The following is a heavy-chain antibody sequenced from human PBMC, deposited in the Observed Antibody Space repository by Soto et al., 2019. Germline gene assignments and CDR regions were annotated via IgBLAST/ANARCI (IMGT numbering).Heavy chain of an antibody. D-gene: IGHD3-22*01. CDR2: VSGSGGFT. CDR1: GFTFYNYA. V-gene: IGHV3-23*01. CDR3: AKDFIYDSDGYYYVSAFDS. J-gene: IGHJ3*01. Sequence: GGSLRLSCAASGFTFYNYAMNWVRQAPGVGLEWVSTVSGSGGFTYYADSEKGRFTISRDNSKNMLYLQMNSLRVEDTAVYYCAKDFIYDSDGYYYVSAFDSWGQGTMVTVSS.